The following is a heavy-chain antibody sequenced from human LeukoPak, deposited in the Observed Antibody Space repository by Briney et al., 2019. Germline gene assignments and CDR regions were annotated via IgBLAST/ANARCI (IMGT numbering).Heavy chain of an antibody. D-gene: IGHD2-21*02. CDR3: ARGTIVVVTATCFDY. CDR1: GFTFSSYW. V-gene: IGHV3-7*01. J-gene: IGHJ4*02. CDR2: IKQDGSEK. Sequence: GGSLRLSCAASGFTFSSYWMSWVRQAPGEGLEWVANIKQDGSEKYYVDSVKGRFTISRDNAKNSLYLQMNSLRAEDTAVYYCARGTIVVVTATCFDYWGQGTLVTVSS.